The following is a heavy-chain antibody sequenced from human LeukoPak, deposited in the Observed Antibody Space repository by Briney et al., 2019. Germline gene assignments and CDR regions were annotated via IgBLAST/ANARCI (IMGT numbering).Heavy chain of an antibody. Sequence: SETLSLTCTVSGGSISSYYWSWIRQPSGKGLEWIGYIYYSGSTNYNPSLKSRVTISVDTSKNQFSLKLSSVTAADTAVYYCARATPLVGARYFQHWGQGTLFTVSS. D-gene: IGHD1-26*01. CDR3: ARATPLVGARYFQH. CDR2: IYYSGST. V-gene: IGHV4-59*01. CDR1: GGSISSYY. J-gene: IGHJ1*01.